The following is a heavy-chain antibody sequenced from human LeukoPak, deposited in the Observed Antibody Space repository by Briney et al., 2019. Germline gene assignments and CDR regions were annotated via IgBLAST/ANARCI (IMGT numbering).Heavy chain of an antibody. CDR1: GFTFSSYG. CDR2: IRYDGSNK. Sequence: GGSLRLSCAASGFTFSSYGMHWVRQAPGKGLEWVAFIRYDGSNKYYADSVKGRFTISRDNSKNTLYLQMNSLRAEDTAVYYCAKTEPKYSGSIGNAFDIWGQGTMVTVSS. D-gene: IGHD1-26*01. V-gene: IGHV3-30*02. J-gene: IGHJ3*02. CDR3: AKTEPKYSGSIGNAFDI.